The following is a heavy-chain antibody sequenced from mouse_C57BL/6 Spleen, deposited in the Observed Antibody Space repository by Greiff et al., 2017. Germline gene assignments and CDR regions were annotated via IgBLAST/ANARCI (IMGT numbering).Heavy chain of an antibody. CDR3: AKNSGGLPYYFDY. V-gene: IGHV2-5*01. J-gene: IGHJ2*01. D-gene: IGHD2-4*01. Sequence: QVQLQQSGPGLVQPSQSLSITCTVSGFSLTSYGVHWVRQSPGKGLEWLGVIWRGGSTDYNAAFMSRLSITKDNSKSQVFFKMNSLQADDTAIYYCAKNSGGLPYYFDYWGQGTTLTVSS. CDR1: GFSLTSYG. CDR2: IWRGGST.